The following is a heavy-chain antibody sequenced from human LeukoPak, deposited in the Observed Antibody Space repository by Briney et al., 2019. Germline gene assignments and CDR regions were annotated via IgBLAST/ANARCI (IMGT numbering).Heavy chain of an antibody. CDR3: ARHWRASTWFDY. CDR2: IYHSGST. D-gene: IGHD1-26*01. Sequence: PSETLSLTCAVYGGSFSGYYWSWIRQPPGKGLEWIGSIYHSGSTYYNPSLKSRVTISVDTSKNQFSLKLSSVTAADTAVYYCARHWRASTWFDYWGQGTLVTVSS. V-gene: IGHV4-34*01. J-gene: IGHJ4*02. CDR1: GGSFSGYY.